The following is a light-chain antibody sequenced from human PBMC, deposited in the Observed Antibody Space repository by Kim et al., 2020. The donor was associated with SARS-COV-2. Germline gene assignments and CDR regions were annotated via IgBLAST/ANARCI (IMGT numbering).Light chain of an antibody. CDR2: AKN. V-gene: IGLV3-19*01. CDR1: SLRTYY. CDR3: KSRDTSGDRLV. Sequence: ALGQTVRITRQGDSLRTYYASWYQQKPGQAPSLVIYAKNNRPSGIPDRFSGSSSGDTASLTISGAQAEDEADYYCKSRDTSGDRLVFGGGTQLTVL. J-gene: IGLJ2*01.